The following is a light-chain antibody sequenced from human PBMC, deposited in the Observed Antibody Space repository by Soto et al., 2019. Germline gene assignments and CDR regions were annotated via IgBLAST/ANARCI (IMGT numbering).Light chain of an antibody. V-gene: IGLV2-11*01. Sequence: QSALTQPRPVSASPGQSGTISCTGTRSDVGGYNYVSWYQHHPGKAPKLMIYGVSERPSGVPDRFSGSKSGNTASLTISGFQAGYGADFYCCSYEDTPYALGTGTRVSVL. CDR2: GVS. CDR1: RSDVGGYNY. CDR3: CSYEDTPYA. J-gene: IGLJ1*01.